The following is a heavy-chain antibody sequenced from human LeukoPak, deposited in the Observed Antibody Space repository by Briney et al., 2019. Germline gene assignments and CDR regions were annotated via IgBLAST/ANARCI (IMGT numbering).Heavy chain of an antibody. CDR1: GYSFTSYW. D-gene: IGHD1-26*01. J-gene: IGHJ4*02. Sequence: GESLKISCKGSGYSFTSYWIGWVRQMPGKGLEWMGIIYPGDSDTRYSPSFQGQVTISADKSISTAYLQWSSLKASDTAMYYCARSWTIVGATAYFDYWGQGTLVTVSS. CDR2: IYPGDSDT. V-gene: IGHV5-51*01. CDR3: ARSWTIVGATAYFDY.